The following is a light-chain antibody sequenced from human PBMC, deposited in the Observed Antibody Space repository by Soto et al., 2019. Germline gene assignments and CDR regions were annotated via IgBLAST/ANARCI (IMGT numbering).Light chain of an antibody. CDR1: SSDVGGYRY. Sequence: QSALTQPRSVSGSPGHSVTISCTGTSSDVGGYRYVSWYQQHPGQAPKLMISDVSKRPSGVPDRFSGSKFGNTASRTISGLHDEEEADYYCCSYAGAVTYVFGSGTKLTVL. CDR3: CSYAGAVTYV. J-gene: IGLJ1*01. CDR2: DVS. V-gene: IGLV2-11*01.